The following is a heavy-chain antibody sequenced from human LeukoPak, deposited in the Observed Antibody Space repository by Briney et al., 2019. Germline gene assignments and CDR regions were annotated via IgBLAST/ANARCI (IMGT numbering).Heavy chain of an antibody. CDR1: GYTFTGYY. CDR2: INPNNGAT. V-gene: IGHV1-2*06. Sequence: ASVKVSCKAPGYTFTGYYMHWVRQAPGQGLEWMGRINPNNGATNYAQKLQGRVTITGDTSISTAYMELSSLRSDDTAVYYCTRESGSYHGNDYWGQGTPVTVSS. CDR3: TRESGSYHGNDY. D-gene: IGHD1-26*01. J-gene: IGHJ4*02.